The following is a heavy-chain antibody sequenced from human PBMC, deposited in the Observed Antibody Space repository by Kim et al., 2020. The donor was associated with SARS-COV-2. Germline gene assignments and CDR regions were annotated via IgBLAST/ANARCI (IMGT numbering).Heavy chain of an antibody. CDR1: GGSFSGYY. Sequence: SETLSLTCAVYGGSFSGYYWSWIRQPPGKGLEWIGEINHSGSTNYNPSLKSRVTISVDTSKNQFSLKLSSVTAADTAVYYCARGGYSYGWFIVATTREGYFDYWGQGALVTVSS. J-gene: IGHJ4*02. CDR2: INHSGST. CDR3: ARGGYSYGWFIVATTREGYFDY. V-gene: IGHV4-34*01. D-gene: IGHD5-18*01.